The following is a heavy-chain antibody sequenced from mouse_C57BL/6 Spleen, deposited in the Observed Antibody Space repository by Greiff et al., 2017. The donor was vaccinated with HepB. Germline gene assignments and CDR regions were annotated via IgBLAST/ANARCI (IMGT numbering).Heavy chain of an antibody. Sequence: VQLQQSGAELVRPGTSVKLSCKASGYTFTSYWMHWVKQRPGQGLEWIGVIDPSDSYTNYNQKFKGKATLTVDTSSSTAYMQHSSLTSEDSAVYYCARCTRVDYYAMDYWGQGTSVTVSS. CDR2: IDPSDSYT. J-gene: IGHJ4*01. V-gene: IGHV1-59*01. D-gene: IGHD1-1*01. CDR1: GYTFTSYW. CDR3: ARCTRVDYYAMDY.